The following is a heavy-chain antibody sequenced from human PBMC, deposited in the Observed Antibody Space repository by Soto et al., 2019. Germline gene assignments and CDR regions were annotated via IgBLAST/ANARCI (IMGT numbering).Heavy chain of an antibody. D-gene: IGHD6-19*01. CDR2: IKQDGSEK. CDR3: ARGYIAVAFSWFDP. J-gene: IGHJ5*02. Sequence: GGSLRLSCAASGFTFSSYWMSWVRQAPGKGLEWVANIKQDGSEKYYVDPVKGRFTISRDNAKNSLYLQMNSLRAEDTAVYYCARGYIAVAFSWFDPWGQGTLVTVSS. CDR1: GFTFSSYW. V-gene: IGHV3-7*05.